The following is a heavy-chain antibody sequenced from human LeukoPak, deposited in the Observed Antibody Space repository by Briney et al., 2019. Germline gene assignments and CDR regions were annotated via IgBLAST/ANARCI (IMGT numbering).Heavy chain of an antibody. CDR1: GYTFTSYG. CDR3: AIVAETGIAAAGTGDAFDI. J-gene: IGHJ3*02. D-gene: IGHD6-13*01. CDR2: ISAYNGNT. V-gene: IGHV1-18*01. Sequence: GASVKVSCKASGYTFTSYGISWVRQAPGQGLEWMGWISAYNGNTNYAQKLQGRVTMTTGTSTSTAYMELRSLRSDDTAVYYCAIVAETGIAAAGTGDAFDIWGQGTMVTVSS.